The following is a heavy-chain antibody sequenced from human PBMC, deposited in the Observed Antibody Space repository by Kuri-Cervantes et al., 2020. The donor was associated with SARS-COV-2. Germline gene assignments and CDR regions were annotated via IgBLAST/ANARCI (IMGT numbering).Heavy chain of an antibody. J-gene: IGHJ4*02. D-gene: IGHD2-15*01. Sequence: GESLKISCAASGFTFSSYWMSWVRQAPGKGLEWVANIKQDGSEKYYVDSVKGRFTISKDNAKNSLYLQMNSLRAEDTAVYYCARDKVVDYWGQGTRVTVSS. V-gene: IGHV3-7*01. CDR2: IKQDGSEK. CDR3: ARDKVVDY. CDR1: GFTFSSYW.